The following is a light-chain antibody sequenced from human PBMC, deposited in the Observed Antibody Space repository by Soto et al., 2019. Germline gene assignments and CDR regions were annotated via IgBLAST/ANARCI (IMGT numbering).Light chain of an antibody. J-gene: IGKJ3*01. Sequence: EIQMTQSPSSLSASVGDRVTITCRASQTINSYLNWYRQKPGKAPKLLIYAASSLQRGVPSRFSGRGSGTDFTLTISSLQPEDVATYYCQRSYSTPPAFSPGTKVDIK. CDR1: QTINSY. CDR2: AAS. V-gene: IGKV1-39*01. CDR3: QRSYSTPPA.